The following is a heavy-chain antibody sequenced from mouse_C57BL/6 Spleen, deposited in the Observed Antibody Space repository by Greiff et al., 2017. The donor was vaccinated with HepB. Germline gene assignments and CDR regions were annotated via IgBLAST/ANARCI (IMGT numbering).Heavy chain of an antibody. Sequence: QVQLQHPGAELVMPGASVKLSCKASGYTFTSYWMHWVKQRPGQGLEWIGEIDPSDSYTNYNPKFNGKPTLTVDKSSSTAYMQLSSLTSKESAVYYCTRTGDGYYDYAMDYWGQGTSVTVSS. CDR1: GYTFTSYW. D-gene: IGHD2-3*01. V-gene: IGHV1-69*01. CDR2: IDPSDSYT. CDR3: TRTGDGYYDYAMDY. J-gene: IGHJ4*01.